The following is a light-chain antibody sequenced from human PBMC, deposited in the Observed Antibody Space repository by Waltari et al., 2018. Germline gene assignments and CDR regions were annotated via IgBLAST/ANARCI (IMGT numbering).Light chain of an antibody. V-gene: IGLV1-47*01. CDR2: KNN. J-gene: IGLJ3*02. CDR3: AAWDDSLSGLV. CDR1: SSHIGSNY. Sequence: QSVLNQPPSASGTPGQKVTISCNGSSSHIGSNYVYWYQQLPGTAPKLLIFKNNQRPSGVPDRFSDSKSGTSASLAINGLRSEDEADYYCAAWDDSLSGLVLGGGTKVTVL.